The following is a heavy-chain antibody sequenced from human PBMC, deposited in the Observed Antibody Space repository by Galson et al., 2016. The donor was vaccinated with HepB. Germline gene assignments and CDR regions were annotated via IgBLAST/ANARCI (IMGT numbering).Heavy chain of an antibody. Sequence: PALVKPTQTLTLTCTFSGFSLSTSGMCVSWIRQPPGKALGWLALIAWDEDKYYSTSLKTRLTISKDTSKNQVVLTMTNMDPVDTATYYCARMNNYYYGMDVWGQGTTVTVSS. V-gene: IGHV2-70*01. CDR2: IAWDEDK. CDR3: ARMNNYYYGMDV. CDR1: GFSLSTSGMC. J-gene: IGHJ6*02. D-gene: IGHD1/OR15-1a*01.